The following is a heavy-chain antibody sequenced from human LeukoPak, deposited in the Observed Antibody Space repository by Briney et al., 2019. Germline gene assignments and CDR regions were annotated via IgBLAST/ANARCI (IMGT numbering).Heavy chain of an antibody. D-gene: IGHD6-19*01. CDR2: IYSSGST. CDR3: ARGLGTGWPYYFDY. V-gene: IGHV4-4*07. J-gene: IGHJ4*02. Sequence: SETLSLTCTVSGGSVSSYHWNWIRQPAGKGLEWIGRIYSSGSTNYNPSLESRVTMSVDTSKNQFSLKLSSVTAADTAVYYCARGLGTGWPYYFDYWGQGTLVTVSS. CDR1: GGSVSSYH.